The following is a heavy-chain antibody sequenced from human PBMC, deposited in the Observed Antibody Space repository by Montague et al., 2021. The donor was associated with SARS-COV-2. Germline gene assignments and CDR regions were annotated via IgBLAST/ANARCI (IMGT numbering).Heavy chain of an antibody. V-gene: IGHV2-70*01. CDR3: ARTHYDILAGYYIAFDY. CDR1: GFPLSTSGMC. CDR2: XDWXDDK. D-gene: IGHD3-9*01. J-gene: IGHJ4*02. Sequence: PALVKPTQTLTLTCTFSGFPLSTSGMCVSWIRQPPGKALEWLAHXDWXDDKYYSTSLKTRLTISKDTSKIPVVHTMTNMDPVDTATYYCARTHYDILAGYYIAFDYWGQGTLVTVSS.